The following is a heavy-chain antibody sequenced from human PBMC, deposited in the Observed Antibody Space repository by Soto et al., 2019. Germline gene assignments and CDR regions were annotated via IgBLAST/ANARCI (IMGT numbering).Heavy chain of an antibody. V-gene: IGHV3-30*03. CDR3: ARDKRDLRFLEWSYYFDY. CDR2: ISNDGSNK. Sequence: GGSLRLSCAASGFTFSDYYMSWVRQAPGKGLEWVAVISNDGSNKYYADSVKGRFTISRDNSKNTLYLQMNSLRAEDTAVYYCARDKRDLRFLEWSYYFDYWGQGTLVTVSS. J-gene: IGHJ4*02. D-gene: IGHD3-3*01. CDR1: GFTFSDYY.